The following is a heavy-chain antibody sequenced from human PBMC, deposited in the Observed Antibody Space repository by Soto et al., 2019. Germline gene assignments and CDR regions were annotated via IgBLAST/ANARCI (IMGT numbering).Heavy chain of an antibody. CDR2: IIPIFGTA. D-gene: IGHD5-18*01. V-gene: IGHV1-69*13. CDR1: GGTFSSYA. CDR3: AREVGYSYGYSNSRQEDAFDI. Sequence: SVKVSCKASGGTFSSYAISWVRQAPGQGLEWMGGIIPIFGTANYAQKFQGRVTITADESTSTAYMELSSLRTEDTAVYYCAREVGYSYGYSNSRQEDAFDIWGQGTMVTVSS. J-gene: IGHJ3*02.